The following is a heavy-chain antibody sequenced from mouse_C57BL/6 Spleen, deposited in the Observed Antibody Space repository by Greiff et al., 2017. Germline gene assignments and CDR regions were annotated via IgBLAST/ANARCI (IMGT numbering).Heavy chain of an antibody. Sequence: VQLQQSGPELVKPGASVKIPCKASGYTFTDYNMDWVKQSHGQSLEWIGDINPNNGGTIYNQKFKGTATLTVDKSSSTAYMELRSLTSEDTAVYYCARGAYDGYYWFAYWGQGTLVTVSA. CDR3: ARGAYDGYYWFAY. CDR1: GYTFTDYN. J-gene: IGHJ3*01. CDR2: INPNNGGT. D-gene: IGHD2-3*01. V-gene: IGHV1-18*01.